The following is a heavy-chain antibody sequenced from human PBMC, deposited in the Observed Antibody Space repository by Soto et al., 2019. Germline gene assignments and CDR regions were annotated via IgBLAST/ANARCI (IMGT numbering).Heavy chain of an antibody. CDR3: AREGFDHRPDY. J-gene: IGHJ4*02. Sequence: QVQLQESGPGLVKPSETLSLTCAVSGDSISSPNWWSWYRQSPGKGLELIGEMFASGSSNYNPSLDGRVTISLDPSKNHFSLKLTSLTAADTAIYYCAREGFDHRPDYWGQGIPVSVSS. CDR1: GDSISSPNW. V-gene: IGHV4-4*02. CDR2: MFASGSS.